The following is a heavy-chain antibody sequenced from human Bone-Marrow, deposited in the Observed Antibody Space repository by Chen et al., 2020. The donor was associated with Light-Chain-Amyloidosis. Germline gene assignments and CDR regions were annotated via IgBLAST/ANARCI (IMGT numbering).Heavy chain of an antibody. CDR2: IYHSGST. D-gene: IGHD1-7*01. Sequence: QVQLQESGPGLVKPSETLSLTCTVSGGSVSSSAFYCGRIRQSPGKGLEWIGHIYHSGSTYYNPSLKSRVSLSVDKTKNQFSLNLGSVTAADTAVYYCTRPRTGTTTGAYYYMDVWGKGTTVIVSS. V-gene: IGHV4-39*01. J-gene: IGHJ6*03. CDR1: GGSVSSSAFY. CDR3: TRPRTGTTTGAYYYMDV.